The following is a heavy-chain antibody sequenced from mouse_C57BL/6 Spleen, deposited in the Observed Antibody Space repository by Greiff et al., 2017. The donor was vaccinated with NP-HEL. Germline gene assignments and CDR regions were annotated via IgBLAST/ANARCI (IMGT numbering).Heavy chain of an antibody. Sequence: DVKLVESGGGLVKPGGSLKLSCAASGFTFSSYAMSWVRQTPEKRLEWVATISDGGSYTYYPDNVKGRFTISRDNAKNNLYLQMSHLKSEDTAMYYCESWRGETWFAYWGQGTLVTVSA. V-gene: IGHV5-4*03. J-gene: IGHJ3*01. CDR1: GFTFSSYA. CDR3: ESWRGETWFAY. CDR2: ISDGGSYT.